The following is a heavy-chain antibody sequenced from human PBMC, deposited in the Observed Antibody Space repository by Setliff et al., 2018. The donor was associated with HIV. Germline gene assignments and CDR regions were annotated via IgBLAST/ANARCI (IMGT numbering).Heavy chain of an antibody. J-gene: IGHJ4*02. D-gene: IGHD6-13*01. V-gene: IGHV4-59*02. CDR2: IHHSGGT. CDR1: DDSVSTFY. Sequence: PSETLSLTCTVSDDSVSTFYWNWIRQPPGKGLEWIGYIHHSGGTQYNPSLMSRLTMSVDSSKNQFSLSLSSVTAADTAVYYCARLPDINSWPFDYWARETLVTVSS. CDR3: ARLPDINSWPFDY.